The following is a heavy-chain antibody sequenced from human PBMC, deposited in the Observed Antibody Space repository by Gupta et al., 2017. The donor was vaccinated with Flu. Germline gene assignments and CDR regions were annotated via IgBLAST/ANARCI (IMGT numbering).Heavy chain of an antibody. Sequence: EVQLVESRGGLVQPGGSLRLSFWASGITLSDYWMSWVRQAPGKGPELVANINRDGSVINYMDFVRGRFTISRDNAKNAVYFQMNSLRVDDTAVYYCARDVGSGDYDSWGQGTLVTVSS. CDR3: ARDVGSGDYDS. J-gene: IGHJ5*01. D-gene: IGHD4-17*01. V-gene: IGHV3-7*01. CDR1: GITLSDYW. CDR2: INRDGSVI.